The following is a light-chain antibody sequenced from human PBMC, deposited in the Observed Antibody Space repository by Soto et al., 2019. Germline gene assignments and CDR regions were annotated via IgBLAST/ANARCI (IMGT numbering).Light chain of an antibody. J-gene: IGKJ2*01. CDR1: QTISTY. CDR2: DAS. CDR3: QQSDSTPYT. Sequence: DIQMTQSPSSLSASVGDRVTITCRASQTISTYLNWYQQKPGKAPRHLIYDASSLLSGVPSRVSGRGSGTDFTLTIARLRPEDLSTYYCQQSDSTPYTFGQGTKVEI. V-gene: IGKV1-39*01.